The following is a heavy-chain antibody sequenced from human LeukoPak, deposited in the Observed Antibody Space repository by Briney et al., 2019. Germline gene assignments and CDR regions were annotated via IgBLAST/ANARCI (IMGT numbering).Heavy chain of an antibody. D-gene: IGHD3-3*01. CDR1: GYTFTMYY. CDR2: INPTDGAT. Sequence: ASVKVSCKASGYTFTMYYIHWVRQAPGQGLEWMGVINPTDGATTYAQRFQGRVTMTRDMSTTTVYMDLRSLRSEDTAVYFCAREQIGGPSTNLEGLFASYYTYYYMDVWGRGTTVTVSS. CDR3: AREQIGGPSTNLEGLFASYYTYYYMDV. J-gene: IGHJ6*03. V-gene: IGHV1-46*01.